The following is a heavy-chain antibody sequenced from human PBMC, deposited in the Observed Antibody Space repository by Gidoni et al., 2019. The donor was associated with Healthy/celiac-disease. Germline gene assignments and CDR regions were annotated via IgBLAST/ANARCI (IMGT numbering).Heavy chain of an antibody. Sequence: VQLTEPGGGLVQPGRSLRLSCTAPGFTFGDYAMSWVRQAPGKGLEWVGFIRSKAYGGTTEYAASVKGRFTISRDDSKSIAYLQMNSLKTEDTAVYYCTRGGETYYDFWSGYPFDYWGQGTLVTVSS. J-gene: IGHJ4*02. CDR3: TRGGETYYDFWSGYPFDY. D-gene: IGHD3-3*01. CDR1: GFTFGDYA. V-gene: IGHV3-49*04. CDR2: IRSKAYGGTT.